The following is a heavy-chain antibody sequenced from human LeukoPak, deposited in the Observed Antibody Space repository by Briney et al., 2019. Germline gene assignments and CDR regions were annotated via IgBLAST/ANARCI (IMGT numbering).Heavy chain of an antibody. J-gene: IGHJ5*02. V-gene: IGHV1-69*04. D-gene: IGHD3-10*01. Sequence: GASVKVSCKASGGTFSSYAISWVRQAPGQGLEWMERIIPILGIANYAQKFQGRVTITADKSTSTAYMELSSLRSEDTAVYYCAREFHGSGSYYFWFDPWGQGTLVTVSS. CDR3: AREFHGSGSYYFWFDP. CDR1: GGTFSSYA. CDR2: IIPILGIA.